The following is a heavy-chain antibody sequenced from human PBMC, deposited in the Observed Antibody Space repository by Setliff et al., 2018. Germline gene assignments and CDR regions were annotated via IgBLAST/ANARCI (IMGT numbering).Heavy chain of an antibody. D-gene: IGHD3-16*01. CDR3: ARDGGEY. V-gene: IGHV3-11*04. CDR2: ISSSGSTI. J-gene: IGHJ4*02. Sequence: LSLTCAVYGGSFSGYYWGWIRQSPGKGLEWVSYISSSGSTIYYADSVKGRFTISRDNAKNSLYLQMNSLRAEDTAVYYCARDGGEYWGQGTLVTVSS. CDR1: GGSFSGYY.